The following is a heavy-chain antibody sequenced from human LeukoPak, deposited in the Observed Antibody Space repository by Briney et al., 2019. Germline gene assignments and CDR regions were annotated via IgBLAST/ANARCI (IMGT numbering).Heavy chain of an antibody. V-gene: IGHV1-24*01. CDR1: GYTLTELS. Sequence: ASVKVSCKVSGYTLTELSMHWVRQAPGKGLEWMGGFDPEDGETIYAQKFQGRVTMTEDTSTDTAYMELSSLRSEGTAVYYCATGQTGTGEFYFDYWGQGTLVTVSS. CDR2: FDPEDGET. CDR3: ATGQTGTGEFYFDY. D-gene: IGHD3-9*01. J-gene: IGHJ4*02.